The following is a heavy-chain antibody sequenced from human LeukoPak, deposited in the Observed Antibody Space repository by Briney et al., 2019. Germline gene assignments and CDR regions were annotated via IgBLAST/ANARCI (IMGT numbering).Heavy chain of an antibody. CDR3: AKDCNGGNCYIDY. D-gene: IGHD2-15*01. V-gene: IGHV3-23*01. CDR2: MSGRGVST. J-gene: IGHJ4*02. Sequence: PGGSLRLSCAASGFTFTNYAMSWVRQAPGKGLEWVSGMSGRGVSTYYADSVKGRFTIPSDNSKNTLYLQMNSLGAEDTAIYYCAKDCNGGNCYIDYWGQGTLVTVAS. CDR1: GFTFTNYA.